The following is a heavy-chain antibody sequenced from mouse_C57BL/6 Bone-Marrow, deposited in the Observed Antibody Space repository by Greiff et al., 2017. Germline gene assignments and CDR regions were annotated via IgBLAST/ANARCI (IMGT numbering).Heavy chain of an antibody. D-gene: IGHD2-5*01. J-gene: IGHJ3*01. Sequence: EVKVEESGGGLVQPGGSMKLSCAASGFTFSDDWMDWVRQSPEQGLEWVAEIRNKANNPATYYAVSVKGRFTISRDDSKSSVYLQMNSLRAEDTGIYYGTRRDSNYGANCGQGTLVTVSA. V-gene: IGHV6-6*01. CDR2: IRNKANNPAT. CDR1: GFTFSDDW. CDR3: TRRDSNYGAN.